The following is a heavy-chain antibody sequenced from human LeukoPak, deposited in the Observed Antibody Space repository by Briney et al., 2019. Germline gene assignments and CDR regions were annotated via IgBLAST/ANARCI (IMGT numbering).Heavy chain of an antibody. D-gene: IGHD3-10*01. CDR1: GGSISSYY. V-gene: IGHV4-4*07. Sequence: SETLSLTCTVSGGSISSYYWSWIRQPAGKGLEWIGRIYTSGSTNYNPSLKSRVTMSVDTSKNQFSLKLSSVTAADTAVYYCARERGPLWFGELLSAFDIWGRGTMVTVSS. CDR2: IYTSGST. CDR3: ARERGPLWFGELLSAFDI. J-gene: IGHJ3*02.